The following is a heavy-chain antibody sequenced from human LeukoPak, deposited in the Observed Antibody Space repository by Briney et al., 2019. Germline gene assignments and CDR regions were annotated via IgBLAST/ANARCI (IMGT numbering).Heavy chain of an antibody. Sequence: GGSLRLSCAASGFTFSGSAIHWVRQASGKGLERVGRIRSKANSYATAYAASVKGRFTISRDDSKNTAYLQMNSLKTEDTAVYYCTTSYGDFNDYWGQGTLVTVSS. D-gene: IGHD4-17*01. CDR3: TTSYGDFNDY. J-gene: IGHJ4*02. CDR2: IRSKANSYAT. CDR1: GFTFSGSA. V-gene: IGHV3-73*01.